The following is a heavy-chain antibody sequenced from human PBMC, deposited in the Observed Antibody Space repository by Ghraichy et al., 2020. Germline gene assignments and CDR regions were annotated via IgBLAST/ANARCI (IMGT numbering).Heavy chain of an antibody. V-gene: IGHV1-69*04. D-gene: IGHD6-6*01. CDR3: ARRVSSSSVRPENWFDP. CDR1: GGTFSSYA. J-gene: IGHJ5*02. CDR2: IIPILGIA. Sequence: SVKVSCKASGGTFSSYAISWVRQAPGQGLEWMGRIIPILGIANYAQKFQGRVTITADKSTSTAYMELSSLRSEDTAVYYCARRVSSSSVRPENWFDPWGQGTLVTVSS.